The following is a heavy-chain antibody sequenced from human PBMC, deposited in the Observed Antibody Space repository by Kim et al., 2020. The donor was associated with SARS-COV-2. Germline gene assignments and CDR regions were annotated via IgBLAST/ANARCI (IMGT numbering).Heavy chain of an antibody. Sequence: SVKVSCKASGGTFSSYAISWVRQAPGQGLEWMGGIIPIFGTANYAQKFQGRVTITADESTSTAYMELSSLRSEDTAVYYCAKHPRDLEYSSSFDPYYYYYYGMDVWGQGTTVTVSS. J-gene: IGHJ6*02. CDR2: IIPIFGTA. V-gene: IGHV1-69*13. CDR3: AKHPRDLEYSSSFDPYYYYYYGMDV. D-gene: IGHD6-6*01. CDR1: GGTFSSYA.